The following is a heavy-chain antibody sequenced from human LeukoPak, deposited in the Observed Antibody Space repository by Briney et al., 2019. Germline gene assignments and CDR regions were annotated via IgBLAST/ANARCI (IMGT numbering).Heavy chain of an antibody. CDR3: ARARHYDYVWGSYRYGYFDY. CDR1: GFTFSTYT. J-gene: IGHJ4*02. CDR2: IYHSGST. V-gene: IGHV4-34*01. Sequence: KSGGSLRLSCAASGFTFSTYTMNWVRQPPGKGLEWIGEIYHSGSTNYNPSLKSRVTISVDTSKNQFSLKLSSVTAADTAVYYCARARHYDYVWGSYRYGYFDYWGQGTLVTVSS. D-gene: IGHD3-16*02.